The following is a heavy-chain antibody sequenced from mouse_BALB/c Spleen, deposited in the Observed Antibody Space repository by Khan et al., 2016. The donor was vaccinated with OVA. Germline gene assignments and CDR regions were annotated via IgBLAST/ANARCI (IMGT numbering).Heavy chain of an antibody. CDR2: ISYSGST. J-gene: IGHJ4*01. V-gene: IGHV3-2*02. Sequence: EVQLVESGPGLVKPSQSLSLTCTVTGYSITSNYAWNWIRQFPGNKLEWMGYISYSGSTSYNPSLKSRISITRDTSKNQFFLQLNSVTTEDTATYYCARKNYYGYALDYWGQGTSVTGSS. CDR1: GYSITSNYA. CDR3: ARKNYYGYALDY. D-gene: IGHD1-1*01.